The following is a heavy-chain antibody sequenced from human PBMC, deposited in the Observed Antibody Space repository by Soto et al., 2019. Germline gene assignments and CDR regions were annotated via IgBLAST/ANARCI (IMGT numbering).Heavy chain of an antibody. CDR2: MSYDGSSK. Sequence: QVQLVESGGGVVQPGRSLRLSCAASGFTFSNYAMHWVRQAPGKGLEWVAVMSYDGSSKYYADSVKGRFTISRDNSKNTLYLQMNSLRVEDTAVYFCARDAANDYGDFRYWGQGTLVTVSS. V-gene: IGHV3-30-3*01. CDR1: GFTFSNYA. D-gene: IGHD4-17*01. CDR3: ARDAANDYGDFRY. J-gene: IGHJ4*02.